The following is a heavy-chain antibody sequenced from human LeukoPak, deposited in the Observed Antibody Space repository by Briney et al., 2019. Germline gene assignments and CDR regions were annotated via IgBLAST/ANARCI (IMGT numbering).Heavy chain of an antibody. Sequence: GGSLRLSCAASGFTFDDYAMHWVRQAPGKGLEWVSGISWNSGSIGYADSVKGRFTISRDNAKNSLYLQMNSLRAEDTAVYYCARVFRSSGSSWYDPYFDYWGQGTLVTVSS. CDR3: ARVFRSSGSSWYDPYFDY. J-gene: IGHJ4*02. CDR2: ISWNSGSI. CDR1: GFTFDDYA. V-gene: IGHV3-9*01. D-gene: IGHD6-13*01.